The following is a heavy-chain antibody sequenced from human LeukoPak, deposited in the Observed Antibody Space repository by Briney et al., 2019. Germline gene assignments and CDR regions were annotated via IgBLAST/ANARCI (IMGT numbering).Heavy chain of an antibody. CDR1: DFRFDDYA. D-gene: IGHD2-21*01. Sequence: GRSLRLSCAASDFRFDDYAMHWVRQASGKGLEWVSGISWNSGSIDYVDSVKGRFIISRDNAKNSLYLEMNSLRPEDTALYYCAKGTGRYWTFFDYWGQGTLVTVSS. V-gene: IGHV3-9*01. CDR2: ISWNSGSI. CDR3: AKGTGRYWTFFDY. J-gene: IGHJ4*02.